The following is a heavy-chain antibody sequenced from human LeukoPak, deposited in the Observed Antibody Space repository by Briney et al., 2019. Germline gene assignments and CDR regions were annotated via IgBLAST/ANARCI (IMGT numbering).Heavy chain of an antibody. V-gene: IGHV3-23*01. J-gene: IGHJ6*02. CDR3: AEGLGESVLSYYYGMDV. Sequence: PGGSLRLSCAASGFTFSSYAMSWVRQAPGKGLEWVSAISGSGGSTYYADSVKGRFTISRDNSKNTLYLQMNSLRAEDTAVYYCAEGLGESVLSYYYGMDVWGQGTTVTVSS. CDR2: ISGSGGST. CDR1: GFTFSSYA. D-gene: IGHD3-16*01.